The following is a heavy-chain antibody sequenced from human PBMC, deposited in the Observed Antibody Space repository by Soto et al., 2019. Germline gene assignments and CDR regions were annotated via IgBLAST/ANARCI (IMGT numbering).Heavy chain of an antibody. Sequence: QVQLVQSGPEVKKPGSSVKVSCKTSGGTLSSYSISWVRQAPGQGLEWVGRIITFVGKANVAQQFQGRVTTTGDRPTNTPNRGRGGQTSDDPPVYFWGRVPGAHVSVGNYMDVGGTGTRVPVPS. CDR1: GGTLSSYS. CDR3: GRVPGAHVSVGNYMDV. D-gene: IGHD3-16*01. CDR2: IITFVGKA. V-gene: IGHV1-69*02. J-gene: IGHJ6*03.